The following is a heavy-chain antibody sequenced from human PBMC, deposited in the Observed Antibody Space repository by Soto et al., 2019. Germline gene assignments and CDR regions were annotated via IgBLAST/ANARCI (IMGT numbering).Heavy chain of an antibody. D-gene: IGHD3-22*01. CDR2: IYYSGST. V-gene: IGHV4-59*01. J-gene: IGHJ5*02. Sequence: SETLSLTCTVSGGSISSYYWSWIRQPPGKGLEWIGYIYYSGSTNYNPSLKSRVTISVDTSKNQFSLKLSSVTAADTAVYYCARVGVYYDSSGYYSSHWFDPWGQGTLVTVSS. CDR3: ARVGVYYDSSGYYSSHWFDP. CDR1: GGSISSYY.